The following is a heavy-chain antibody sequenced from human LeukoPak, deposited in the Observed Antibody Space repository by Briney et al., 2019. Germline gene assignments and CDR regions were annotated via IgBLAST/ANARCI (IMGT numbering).Heavy chain of an antibody. CDR2: IYSGGST. CDR1: GLTVSRNY. CDR3: ARNMGDWGRAFDF. V-gene: IGHV3-53*01. D-gene: IGHD7-27*01. J-gene: IGHJ3*01. Sequence: GGSLRLSCAASGLTVSRNYMSWVRQAPGQGLEWVSIIYSGGSTIYGDSVKGRFTISRDNSKNTLSLHMNSLRAEDTAVYYCARNMGDWGRAFDFWGQGTMVTVSS.